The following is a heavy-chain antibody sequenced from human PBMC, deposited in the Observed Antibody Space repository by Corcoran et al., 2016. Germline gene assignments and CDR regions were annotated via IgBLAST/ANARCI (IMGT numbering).Heavy chain of an antibody. CDR3: SRGLRNSKGGGLTGFDP. Sequence: QVQLQQWGAGLLKPSETLSLTCAVYGGSFSGYYWSWIRQHPGKGLEWIGEINHSGSTNYNPSLKSRVTISVDTSKNQFSLKLSSVTAADTAVDSCSRGLRNSKGGGLTGFDPWGQGTLVTVSS. CDR2: INHSGST. J-gene: IGHJ5*02. D-gene: IGHD1-7*01. CDR1: GGSFSGYY. V-gene: IGHV4-34*01.